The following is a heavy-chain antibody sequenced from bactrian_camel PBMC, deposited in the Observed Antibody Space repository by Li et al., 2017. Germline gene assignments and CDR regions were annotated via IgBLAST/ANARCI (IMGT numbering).Heavy chain of an antibody. Sequence: HVQLVESGGGSIEAGGSLRLSCVASGSAVYTYTMGWFRQAPGKQREGVAALDRSGRTRHAESVKGRFTISKDRTNGTLYLQMNMLRPEDAGIYYCVSDQLRPTEWPFGKYDFWGRGTQVTVS. J-gene: IGHJ4*01. V-gene: IGHV3S53*01. CDR3: VSDQLRPTEWPFGKYDF. D-gene: IGHD1*01. CDR1: GSAVYTYT. CDR2: LDRSGRT.